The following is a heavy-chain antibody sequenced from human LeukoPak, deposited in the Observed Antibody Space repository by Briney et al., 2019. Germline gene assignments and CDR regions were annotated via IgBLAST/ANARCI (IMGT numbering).Heavy chain of an antibody. CDR1: GYTFTSYD. CDR2: INPNSGGT. D-gene: IGHD5-12*01. CDR3: ARVGVATMDADY. J-gene: IGHJ4*02. V-gene: IGHV1-2*02. Sequence: ASVKVSCKASGYTFTSYDINWVRQAPGQGLEWMGWINPNSGGTNYAQEFQGRVTMTRDTSISTAYMELSRLRSDDTAVYYCARVGVATMDADYWGQGTLVTVSS.